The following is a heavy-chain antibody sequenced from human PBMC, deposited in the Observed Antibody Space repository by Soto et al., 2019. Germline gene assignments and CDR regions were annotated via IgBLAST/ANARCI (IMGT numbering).Heavy chain of an antibody. V-gene: IGHV4-59*01. CDR2: IHYSGTT. Sequence: SETLSLTCTVSGTSLSSYYWSWIRQPPGKGLEWIANIHYSGTTNYNPSLASRVTLSVDTSKNQFSLKMTSVTAADRAMYFCARYNSYATDSWGRGTLVTVSS. J-gene: IGHJ5*01. CDR3: ARYNSYATDS. CDR1: GTSLSSYY. D-gene: IGHD1-1*01.